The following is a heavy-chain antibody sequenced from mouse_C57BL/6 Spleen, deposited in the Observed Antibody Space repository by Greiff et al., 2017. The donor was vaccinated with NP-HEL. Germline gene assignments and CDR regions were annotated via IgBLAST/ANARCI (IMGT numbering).Heavy chain of an antibody. CDR2: ILPGSGST. Sequence: QVQLQQSGAELMKPGASVKLSCKATGYTFTGLEWIGEILPGSGSTNYNEKFKGKATFTADTSSNTAYMQLSSLTTEDSAIYYCVCGNYSNFYYWGQGTTLTVSS. CDR1: GYTFTG. CDR3: VCGNYSNFYY. V-gene: IGHV1-9*01. D-gene: IGHD2-5*01. J-gene: IGHJ2*01.